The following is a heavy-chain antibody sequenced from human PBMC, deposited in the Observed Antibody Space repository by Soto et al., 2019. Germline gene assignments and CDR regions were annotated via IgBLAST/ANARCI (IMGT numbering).Heavy chain of an antibody. V-gene: IGHV4-61*01. Sequence: SETLSLTCTVSGDSVSSGSYYWTWIRQPPGKGLEWVGFIFYTGRTNYNPSLKSRVTISVDTSKSQFSLKLTSVTAADSFVYYCAKQRGYGLYDFDDWAQGPLVTVSS. J-gene: IGHJ4*02. CDR2: IFYTGRT. D-gene: IGHD5-18*01. CDR3: AKQRGYGLYDFDD. CDR1: GDSVSSGSYY.